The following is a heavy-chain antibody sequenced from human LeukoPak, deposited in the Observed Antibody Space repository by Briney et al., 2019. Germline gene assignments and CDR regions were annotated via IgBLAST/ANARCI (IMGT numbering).Heavy chain of an antibody. Sequence: SETLSLTSTFYGWSFSGYYWGWIRPPPGKGLEWIGEINHSGSTNYNPSLKSRVTISVDTSKNQFSLKLSSVTAADTAVYYCARLGWFGEPQAGYWGQGTLVTVSS. J-gene: IGHJ4*02. V-gene: IGHV4-34*01. CDR3: ARLGWFGEPQAGY. D-gene: IGHD3-10*01. CDR1: GWSFSGYY. CDR2: INHSGST.